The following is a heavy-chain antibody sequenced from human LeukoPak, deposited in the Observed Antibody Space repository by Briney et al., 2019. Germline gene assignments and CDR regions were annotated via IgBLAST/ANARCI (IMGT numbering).Heavy chain of an antibody. CDR1: GFTFSSYS. D-gene: IGHD2-15*01. V-gene: IGHV3-21*01. CDR2: ISSSSSYI. Sequence: SGGSLRLSCAASGFTFSSYSMNWVRQAPGKGLEWVSSISSSSSYIYYADSVKGRFTISRDSAKNSLYLQMNSLRAEDTAVYYCARDDGYCSGGSCYLRNYFDYWGQGTLVTVSS. J-gene: IGHJ4*02. CDR3: ARDDGYCSGGSCYLRNYFDY.